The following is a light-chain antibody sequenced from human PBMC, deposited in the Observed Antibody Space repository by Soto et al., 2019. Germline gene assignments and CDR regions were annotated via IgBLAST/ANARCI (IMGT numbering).Light chain of an antibody. CDR1: SSNIGAGYD. CDR3: QSYDSSQLGAYV. CDR2: GNN. J-gene: IGLJ1*01. Sequence: QSVLTQPPSVSGAPGQRVTISCTGSSSNIGAGYDVHWYQQLPGTAPKLLIYGNNNRPSGVPHRFSGSKYGTSASPAITGLQRADEADYYCQSYDSSQLGAYVFGTGTKLTVL. V-gene: IGLV1-40*01.